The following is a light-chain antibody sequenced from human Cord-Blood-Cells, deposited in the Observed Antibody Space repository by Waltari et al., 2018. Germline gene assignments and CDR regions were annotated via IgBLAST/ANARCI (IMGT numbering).Light chain of an antibody. CDR1: QDISNY. CDR2: DAS. V-gene: IGKV1-33*01. CDR3: QQYDNLPLT. Sequence: IQMTQSPSSLSASVGAIVTITCQASQDISNYLNWYQQKPGKAPKLLIYDASNLETGVPSRFSGSGSGTDFTFTISSLQPEDIATYYCQQYDNLPLTFGGGTKVEIK. J-gene: IGKJ4*01.